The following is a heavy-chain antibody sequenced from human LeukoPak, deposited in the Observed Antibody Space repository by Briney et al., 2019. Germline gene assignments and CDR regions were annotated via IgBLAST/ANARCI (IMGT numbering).Heavy chain of an antibody. D-gene: IGHD2-2*01. J-gene: IGHJ6*02. CDR2: LTGSSDKM. Sequence: GGSLRLSCAVSGLTFSRYSMSWVRQAPGKGLEWVSALTGSSDKMYYADSVKGRFTISRDNFQNTLYLQMNSLRAEDTAVYYCAKFMDSGKYQLLSYYYYGMDVWGQGTTVTVSS. CDR3: AKFMDSGKYQLLSYYYYGMDV. V-gene: IGHV3-23*01. CDR1: GLTFSRYS.